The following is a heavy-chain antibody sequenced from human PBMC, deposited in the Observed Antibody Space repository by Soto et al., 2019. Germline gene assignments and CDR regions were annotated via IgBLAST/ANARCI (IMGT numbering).Heavy chain of an antibody. CDR2: IYWADDK. J-gene: IGHJ3*02. Sequence: QITLKESGPTLVKPTQTLTLTCTFSGFSLSTSGVGVGWIRQPPGKALEWLALIYWADDKGYRPSLKSRLTITKDTTKNQVVLTMTNMDPVDTATYYCAHKGPTMVRGVIISGAFDIWGQGTMVTVSS. D-gene: IGHD3-10*01. V-gene: IGHV2-5*02. CDR1: GFSLSTSGVG. CDR3: AHKGPTMVRGVIISGAFDI.